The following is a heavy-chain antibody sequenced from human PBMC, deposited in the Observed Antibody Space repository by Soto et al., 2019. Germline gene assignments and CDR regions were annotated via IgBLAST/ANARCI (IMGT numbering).Heavy chain of an antibody. V-gene: IGHV4-59*08. J-gene: IGHJ4*02. CDR3: ARNFYDSSGYYYVPFDY. D-gene: IGHD3-22*01. Sequence: PSETLSLTCTVSGGSISSYYWSWIRQPPGKGLEWIGYIYYSGSTNYNPSLKSRVTISVDTSKNQFSLKLSSVTAADTAVYYCARNFYDSSGYYYVPFDYWGKETLVTVSS. CDR2: IYYSGST. CDR1: GGSISSYY.